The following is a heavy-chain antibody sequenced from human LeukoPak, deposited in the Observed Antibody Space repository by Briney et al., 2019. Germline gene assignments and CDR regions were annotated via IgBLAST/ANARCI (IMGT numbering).Heavy chain of an antibody. CDR3: TTGYSGSYPDFDY. Sequence: GGSLRLSCAASGFTFSNAWMSWVRQAPGKGLEWVGRIKSKTDGGTTDYAAPVKGGFTISRDDSKNTLYLQMNSLKTEDTAVYYCTTGYSGSYPDFDYWGQGTLVTVSS. CDR1: GFTFSNAW. CDR2: IKSKTDGGTT. J-gene: IGHJ4*02. D-gene: IGHD1-26*01. V-gene: IGHV3-15*01.